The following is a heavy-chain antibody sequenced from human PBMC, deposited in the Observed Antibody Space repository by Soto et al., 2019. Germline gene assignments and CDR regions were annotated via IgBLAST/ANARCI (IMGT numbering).Heavy chain of an antibody. J-gene: IGHJ5*02. Sequence: GGSLRLSCAASGFTFDDYAMHWVRQAPGKGLEWVSGISWNSGSIGYADSVKGRFTISRDNAKNSLYLQMNSLRDEDTAVYYCAREGGKINWFDPWGQGTLVTVSS. CDR1: GFTFDDYA. CDR2: ISWNSGSI. V-gene: IGHV3-9*01. D-gene: IGHD3-16*01. CDR3: AREGGKINWFDP.